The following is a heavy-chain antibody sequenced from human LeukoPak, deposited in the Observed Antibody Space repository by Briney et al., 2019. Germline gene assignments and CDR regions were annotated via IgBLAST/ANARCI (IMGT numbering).Heavy chain of an antibody. CDR2: MQSTGNS. J-gene: IGHJ4*02. Sequence: PSETLSLPCSVSGDSISTYHWNCLRKPPGKGLEWIGYMQSTGNSNYNPSLKSRVSMSVETSKNRIVLNLSSVTAADTAVYYCARDKRHSYGRYFDHWGQGLLVTVSS. V-gene: IGHV4-59*01. D-gene: IGHD5-18*01. CDR3: ARDKRHSYGRYFDH. CDR1: GDSISTYH.